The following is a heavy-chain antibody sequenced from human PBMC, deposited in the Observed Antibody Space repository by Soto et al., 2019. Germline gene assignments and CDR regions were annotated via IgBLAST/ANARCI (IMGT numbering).Heavy chain of an antibody. J-gene: IGHJ4*02. CDR2: ISAHNGNT. Sequence: QVHLVQSGAEVKKPGASVKVSCKGSGYGFTTYGITWVRQAPGQGLEWMAWISAHNGNTNYAQKVQGRVTVTGDTSTSTAYMELRSLRYDDTAVYYCARGRYGDYWGQGALVTVSS. CDR1: GYGFTTYG. CDR3: ARGRYGDY. V-gene: IGHV1-18*01. D-gene: IGHD1-1*01.